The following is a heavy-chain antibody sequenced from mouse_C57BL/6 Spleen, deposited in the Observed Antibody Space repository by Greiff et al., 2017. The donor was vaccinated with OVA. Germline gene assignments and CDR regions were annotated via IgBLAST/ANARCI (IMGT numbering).Heavy chain of an antibody. CDR2: ISSGSSTI. Sequence: EVQVVESGGGLVKPGGSLKLSCAASGFTFSDYGMHWVRQAPEKGLEWVAYISSGSSTIYYADTVKGRFTISRDNAKNTLFLQMTSLRSEDTAMYYCARSYGGHFDYWGKGTTLTVSS. D-gene: IGHD1-1*01. V-gene: IGHV5-17*01. CDR3: ARSYGGHFDY. CDR1: GFTFSDYG. J-gene: IGHJ2*01.